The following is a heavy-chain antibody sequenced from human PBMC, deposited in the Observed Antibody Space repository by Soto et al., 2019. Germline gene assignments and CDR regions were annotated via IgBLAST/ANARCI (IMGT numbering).Heavy chain of an antibody. CDR3: ARAGYSSGWYTGFDP. V-gene: IGHV4-4*07. D-gene: IGHD6-19*01. Sequence: QVQLQESGPRLVKPSETLSLTCSVSGDSISDYYWSWIRQPAGKGLEWIGPIHASGSTISNPSLRKPVRLVGSTAKNQFSLKPNSLTAADPAMYYCARAGYSSGWYTGFDPWSQGTLVTVSS. CDR2: IHASGST. CDR1: GDSISDYY. J-gene: IGHJ5*02.